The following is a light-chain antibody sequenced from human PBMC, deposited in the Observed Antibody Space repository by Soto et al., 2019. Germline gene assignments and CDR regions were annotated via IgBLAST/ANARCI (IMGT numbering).Light chain of an antibody. CDR2: GAS. V-gene: IGKV3-15*01. CDR3: QQYNNWPPLP. Sequence: EIVMTQSPATLSVSPGERATLSCRASQSVSSNLAWYQQKPGQAPRLLIYGASTRATGIPARFSGSGSGTESTLTISSLQSEDFAVYHCQQYNNWPPLPFGGGTKVEIK. J-gene: IGKJ4*01. CDR1: QSVSSN.